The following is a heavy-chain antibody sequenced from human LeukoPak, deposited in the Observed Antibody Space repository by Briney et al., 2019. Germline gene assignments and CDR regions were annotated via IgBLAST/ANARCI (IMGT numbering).Heavy chain of an antibody. CDR3: ARETGTRSFDY. Sequence: SETLSLTCTVSGGPISSYYWSWIRQPPGKGLEWIGYIYYSGSTNYNPSLKSRVTISVDTSKNQFSLKLSSVTAADTAVYYCARETGTRSFDYWGQGTLVTVSS. D-gene: IGHD7-27*01. CDR1: GGPISSYY. V-gene: IGHV4-59*01. CDR2: IYYSGST. J-gene: IGHJ4*02.